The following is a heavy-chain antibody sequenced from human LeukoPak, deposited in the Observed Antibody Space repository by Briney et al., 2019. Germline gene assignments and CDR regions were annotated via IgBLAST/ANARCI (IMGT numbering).Heavy chain of an antibody. CDR3: ARALEVGDS. D-gene: IGHD1-26*01. J-gene: IGHJ4*02. V-gene: IGHV1-2*02. CDR2: IDPNRGGS. CDR1: GYTFTGYY. Sequence: ASVKVSCKASGYTFTGYYIHWVRQAPGHGLEWMGWIDPNRGGSMHAQKFQGRVTMTRDTSISTAYMELSSLRSDDTAVYYCARALEVGDSWGQGTLVTVSS.